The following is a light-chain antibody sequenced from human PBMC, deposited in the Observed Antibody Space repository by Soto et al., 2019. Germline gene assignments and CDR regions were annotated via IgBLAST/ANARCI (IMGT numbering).Light chain of an antibody. CDR1: SANIGAGYE. Sequence: QSVLTQPPSVSGAPGQRVTISGTGSSANIGAGYEVQWYQQLPGTAPKLLIFANSNRPSGVPDRFSGSKSGTSASLAITGLQAEDEADYHCQTYDSSLRGVFGGGTKLTVL. CDR2: ANS. J-gene: IGLJ3*02. CDR3: QTYDSSLRGV. V-gene: IGLV1-40*01.